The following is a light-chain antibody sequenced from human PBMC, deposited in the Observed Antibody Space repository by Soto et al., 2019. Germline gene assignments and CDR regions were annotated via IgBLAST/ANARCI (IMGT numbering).Light chain of an antibody. CDR1: QSLSSSY. Sequence: ESVLTQSPGTLSLSPGERATLYCRASQSLSSSYLAWYQQKPGQAPRLFIYDASSRATGIPDRFSGSGSGTDFTLTISRLEPEDFAVYYCQQYGISITFGQGTRLEIK. V-gene: IGKV3-20*01. J-gene: IGKJ5*01. CDR2: DAS. CDR3: QQYGISIT.